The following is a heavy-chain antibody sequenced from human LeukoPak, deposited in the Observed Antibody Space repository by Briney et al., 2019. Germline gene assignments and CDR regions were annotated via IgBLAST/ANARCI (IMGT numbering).Heavy chain of an antibody. V-gene: IGHV3-33*02. CDR1: GFTFSGYW. CDR3: VKERGPFDAFDI. Sequence: PGGSLRLSCAASGFTFSGYWMNWVRQAPGKGLEWVAVIWSDGNNKFYADSAKGRFTFSRDNSRNTLSLQMNSLRAEDTAVYYCVKERGPFDAFDIWGQGTMVTVSS. CDR2: IWSDGNNK. J-gene: IGHJ3*02.